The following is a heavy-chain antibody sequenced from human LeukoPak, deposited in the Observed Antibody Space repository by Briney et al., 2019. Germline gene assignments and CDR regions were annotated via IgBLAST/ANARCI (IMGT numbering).Heavy chain of an antibody. CDR2: IYYSGST. V-gene: IGHV4-59*06. CDR3: ARAEGSSGYYYGY. CDR1: GGYISNYY. D-gene: IGHD3-22*01. J-gene: IGHJ4*02. Sequence: SETLSLTCTVSGGYISNYYWSWIRQPPGKGLEWIGYIYYSGSTYYNPSLKSRVTISVDTSKNQFSLKLSSVSAADTAVYYCARAEGSSGYYYGYWGQGTLVTVSS.